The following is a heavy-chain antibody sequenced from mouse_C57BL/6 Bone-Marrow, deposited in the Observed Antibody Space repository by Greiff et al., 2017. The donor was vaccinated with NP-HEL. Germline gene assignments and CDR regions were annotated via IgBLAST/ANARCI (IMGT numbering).Heavy chain of an antibody. CDR1: GYSFTGYY. D-gene: IGHD1-1*01. Sequence: VQLQQSGPELVKPGASVKISCKASGYSFTGYYMNWVKQSPEKSLEWIGEINPSTGGTTYNQKFKAKATLTVDKSSSTAYMQLKSLTSEDSAVYYCARSVITTVVAPDCWGQGTTLTVYS. CDR2: INPSTGGT. J-gene: IGHJ2*01. CDR3: ARSVITTVVAPDC. V-gene: IGHV1-42*01.